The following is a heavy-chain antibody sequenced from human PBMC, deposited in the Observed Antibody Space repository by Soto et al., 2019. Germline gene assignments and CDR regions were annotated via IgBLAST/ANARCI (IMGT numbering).Heavy chain of an antibody. CDR1: GGSLNSSSHS. CDR2: IHYFGSN. CDR3: ARGGSYVGFDS. J-gene: IGHJ4*02. V-gene: IGHV4-61*01. D-gene: IGHD1-26*01. Sequence: PSETLSLTCTVSGGSLNSSSHSWRWIRQPPGKGLDLICYIHYFGSNKYNPSLESRVVISVDTSKNQFSIKVPSVTAADTAIYFCARGGSYVGFDSWGQGARV.